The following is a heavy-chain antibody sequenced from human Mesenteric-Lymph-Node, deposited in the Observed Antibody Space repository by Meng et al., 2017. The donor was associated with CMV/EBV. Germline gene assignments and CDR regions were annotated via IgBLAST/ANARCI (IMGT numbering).Heavy chain of an antibody. CDR3: ARDRGGRGLNY. Sequence: ASVKVSCKASGYTFTSYDINWVRQATGQGLEWMGWMNPNSGNTGYAQKFQGRVTMTRDTSISTAYMELSRLRSDDTAVYYCARDRGGRGLNYWGQGTLVTVSS. D-gene: IGHD1-26*01. J-gene: IGHJ4*02. CDR1: GYTFTSYD. CDR2: MNPNSGNT. V-gene: IGHV1-8*01.